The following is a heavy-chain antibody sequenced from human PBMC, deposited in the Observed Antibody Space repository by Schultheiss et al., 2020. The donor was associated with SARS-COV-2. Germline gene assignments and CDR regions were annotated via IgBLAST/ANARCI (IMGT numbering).Heavy chain of an antibody. D-gene: IGHD2-2*01. CDR1: GFTFSSYA. V-gene: IGHV3-30*04. CDR3: ARGDVVPAGTVDY. Sequence: GGSLRLSCAASGFTFSSYAMHWVRQAPGKGLEWVAVISYDGTSPYYGDSVKGRFTISRDNSKNTLYLQMNSLRAEDTAVYYCARGDVVPAGTVDYWGQGTRVTVSS. CDR2: ISYDGTSP. J-gene: IGHJ4*02.